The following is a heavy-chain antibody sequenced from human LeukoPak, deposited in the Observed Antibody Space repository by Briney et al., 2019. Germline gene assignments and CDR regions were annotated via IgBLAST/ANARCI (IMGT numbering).Heavy chain of an antibody. D-gene: IGHD4-23*01. CDR2: ISYDGSNK. CDR3: ARDGAGATVVSYYYYYMDV. CDR1: GFTFSSYG. Sequence: PGGSLRLSCAASGFTFSSYGMSWVRQAPGKGLEWVAVISYDGSNKYYADSVKGRFTISRDNSKNTLYLQMNSLRAEDTAVYYCARDGAGATVVSYYYYYMDVWGKGTTVTVSS. V-gene: IGHV3-30*03. J-gene: IGHJ6*03.